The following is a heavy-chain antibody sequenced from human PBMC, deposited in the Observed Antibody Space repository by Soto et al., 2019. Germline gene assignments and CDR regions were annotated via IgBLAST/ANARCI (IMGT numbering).Heavy chain of an antibody. CDR2: VIPIFGTK. CDR3: ARSAVTDYGDYFWFDP. CDR1: GGAFRRQA. Sequence: QVQLVQSGTEVKKPGSSVKVSCQASGGAFRRQALSWVRQAPGQGLEWMGGVIPIFGTKNYAQKFQGRVTITADQSAGTVHMELSSLTYDDSAVYFCARSAVTDYGDYFWFDPWGQGTLVIVSS. V-gene: IGHV1-69*12. J-gene: IGHJ5*02. D-gene: IGHD4-17*01.